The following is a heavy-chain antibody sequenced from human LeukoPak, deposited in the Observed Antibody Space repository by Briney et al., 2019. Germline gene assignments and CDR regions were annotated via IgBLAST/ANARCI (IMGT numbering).Heavy chain of an antibody. CDR2: ISWNSGSI. J-gene: IGHJ4*02. Sequence: PGGSLRLFCAASGFTFDDYAMHWVRQAPGKGLEWVSGISWNSGSIGYADSVKGRFTISRDNAKNSLYLQMNSLRAEDTAVYYCARSSGELDYSHYVGLADYWGQGTLVTVSS. D-gene: IGHD4-11*01. CDR3: ARSSGELDYSHYVGLADY. CDR1: GFTFDDYA. V-gene: IGHV3-9*01.